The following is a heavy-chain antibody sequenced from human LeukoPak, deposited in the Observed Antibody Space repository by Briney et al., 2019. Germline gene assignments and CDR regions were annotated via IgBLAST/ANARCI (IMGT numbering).Heavy chain of an antibody. V-gene: IGHV1-18*01. CDR3: ARAGGDYGDYSLWLGY. D-gene: IGHD4-17*01. CDR2: ISAYNGNT. CDR1: GYTFSGYG. J-gene: IGHJ4*02. Sequence: ASVNVSCKASGYTFSGYGFSWVRQAPGQGLEWMGWISAYNGNTKYAQIYQGRVTMTTDTSTSTAYMELRSLGSDDTAVYYCARAGGDYGDYSLWLGYWGQGTLVTVSS.